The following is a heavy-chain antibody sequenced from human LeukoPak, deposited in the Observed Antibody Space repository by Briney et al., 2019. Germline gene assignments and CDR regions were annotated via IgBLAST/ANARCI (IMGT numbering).Heavy chain of an antibody. J-gene: IGHJ5*02. Sequence: SETLSLTCTVSGGSISSGGYYWSWIRQHPGKGLEWIGYIYYSGSTYYNPSLKSRVTISVDTSKNQFSLKLSSVTAADTAVYYCARAADTAMFIWFDPWGQGTLVTVSS. CDR2: IYYSGST. V-gene: IGHV4-31*03. CDR1: GGSISSGGYY. D-gene: IGHD5-18*01. CDR3: ARAADTAMFIWFDP.